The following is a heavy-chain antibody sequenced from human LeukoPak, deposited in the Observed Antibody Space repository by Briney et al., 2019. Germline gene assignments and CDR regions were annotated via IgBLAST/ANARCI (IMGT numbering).Heavy chain of an antibody. J-gene: IGHJ4*02. CDR2: ISHDGSKK. CDR3: ARKSYDYGDYAFDY. Sequence: PGRSLRLSCAASGFTFSSYAMHWVRQAPGKGLEWGAVISHDGSKKYYADSVKGRLTVSRDNSQNTLYLQVNSLRPEDTAVYYCARKSYDYGDYAFDYWGQGTLVTVSS. CDR1: GFTFSSYA. D-gene: IGHD4-17*01. V-gene: IGHV3-30*04.